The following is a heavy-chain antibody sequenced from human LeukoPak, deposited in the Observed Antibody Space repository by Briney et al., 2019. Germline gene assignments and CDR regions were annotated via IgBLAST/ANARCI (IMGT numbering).Heavy chain of an antibody. CDR3: ARARMITFGGVIDHFDY. CDR2: INPNSGGT. CDR1: GYTFTGYY. J-gene: IGHJ4*02. D-gene: IGHD3-16*02. Sequence: ASVKVSCKASGYTFTGYYMHWVRQAPGQGLEWMGWINPNSGGTNYAQKFQGRVTMTRDTSISTAYMELSRLRSDDTAVYYCARARMITFGGVIDHFDYWGQGTLVTVSS. V-gene: IGHV1-2*02.